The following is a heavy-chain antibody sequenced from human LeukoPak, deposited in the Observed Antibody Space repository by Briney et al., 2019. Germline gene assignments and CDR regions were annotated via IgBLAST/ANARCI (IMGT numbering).Heavy chain of an antibody. CDR1: GGTFSCYA. Sequence: SVKVSCKASGGTFSCYAISRVRQAPGQGLEWMGRIIPILGIVNYAQKFQGRVTITADKSTSTAYMELSSLRSEDTAVYYCARDKGQHFYWFDPWGQGTLVTVSS. CDR2: IIPILGIV. J-gene: IGHJ5*02. CDR3: ARDKGQHFYWFDP. D-gene: IGHD3-3*02. V-gene: IGHV1-69*04.